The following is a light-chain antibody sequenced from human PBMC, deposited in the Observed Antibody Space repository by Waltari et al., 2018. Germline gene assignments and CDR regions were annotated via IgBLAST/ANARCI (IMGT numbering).Light chain of an antibody. J-gene: IGKJ4*01. CDR2: GAS. CDR1: QSVRNNY. V-gene: IGKV3-20*01. Sequence: EIVLTQSPGTLSLSPGERATLSCRASQSVRNNYLAWYQQHPGPAPRLLIYGASSMATGIPDRFSGSGSGTDFTLTISRLEPEDFAVYYCQQYANFGGGTKVEIK. CDR3: QQYAN.